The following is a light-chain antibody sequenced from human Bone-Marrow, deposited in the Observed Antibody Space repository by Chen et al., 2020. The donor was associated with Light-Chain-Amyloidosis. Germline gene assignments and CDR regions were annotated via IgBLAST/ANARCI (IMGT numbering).Light chain of an antibody. Sequence: SYELTQPPSVSVSPGQTDRITCSGDDLPTKYAYGYQQKPGQAPLLGIHGDTERPSGISGRFSGSSSGTTATLTSSGVQAEDEADYHCQSADSSGTYEVIFGGGTKLTVL. J-gene: IGLJ2*01. V-gene: IGLV3-25*03. CDR3: QSADSSGTYEVI. CDR2: GDT. CDR1: DLPTKY.